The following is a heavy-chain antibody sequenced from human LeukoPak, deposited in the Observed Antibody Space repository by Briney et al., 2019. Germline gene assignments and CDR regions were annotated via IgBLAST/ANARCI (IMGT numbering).Heavy chain of an antibody. CDR3: ARSGTGDYYFYGMNV. V-gene: IGHV4-30-4*01. CDR1: GGSISSDDYY. J-gene: IGHJ6*02. Sequence: PSQTLSLTCTVSGGSISSDDYYWSWIRQPTGKGLEWIGYIYYSGSTYYNPSLKSRITISLDTSKNQFALELSSVTAADTAVYYCARSGTGDYYFYGMNVWGQGTTVTVSS. CDR2: IYYSGST. D-gene: IGHD3/OR15-3a*01.